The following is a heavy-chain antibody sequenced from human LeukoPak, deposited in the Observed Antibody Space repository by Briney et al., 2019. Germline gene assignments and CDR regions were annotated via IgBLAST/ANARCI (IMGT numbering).Heavy chain of an antibody. Sequence: SETLSLTCTVSGGSISSSSYYWGWIRQPPGEGLEWIGSIYYSGSTYYNPSLKSRVTISVDTSKNQFSLKLSSVTAADTAVYYCARGPSGSYGYWGQGTLVTVSS. V-gene: IGHV4-39*07. J-gene: IGHJ4*02. D-gene: IGHD1-26*01. CDR3: ARGPSGSYGY. CDR1: GGSISSSSYY. CDR2: IYYSGST.